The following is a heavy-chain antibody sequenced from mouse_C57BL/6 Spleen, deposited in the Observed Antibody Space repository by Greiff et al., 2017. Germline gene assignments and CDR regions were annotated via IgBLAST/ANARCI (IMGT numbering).Heavy chain of an antibody. J-gene: IGHJ3*01. CDR1: GYTFTSYW. CDR3: ASHYYYGSTPFAY. V-gene: IGHV1-64*01. D-gene: IGHD1-1*01. CDR2: IHPNSGST. Sequence: VQLQQPGAELVKPGASVKLSCKASGYTFTSYWMHWVKQRPGQGLEWIGMIHPNSGSTNYNEKFKSKATLTVDKSSSTAYMQLSSLTSEDSAVYYCASHYYYGSTPFAYWGQGTLVTVSA.